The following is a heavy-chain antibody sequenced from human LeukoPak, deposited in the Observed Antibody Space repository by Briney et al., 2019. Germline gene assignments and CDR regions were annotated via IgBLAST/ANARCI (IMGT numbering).Heavy chain of an antibody. CDR3: AREVAVAGMSDSWFDP. D-gene: IGHD6-19*01. J-gene: IGHJ5*02. CDR2: INPNSGGT. Sequence: GASVKVSCKASGYTFTGYYMHWVRQAPGQGLEWMGWINPNSGGTNYAQKFRGRVTMTRDTSISTAYMELSRLISDDTAVYYCAREVAVAGMSDSWFDPWGQGTLVTVSS. CDR1: GYTFTGYY. V-gene: IGHV1-2*02.